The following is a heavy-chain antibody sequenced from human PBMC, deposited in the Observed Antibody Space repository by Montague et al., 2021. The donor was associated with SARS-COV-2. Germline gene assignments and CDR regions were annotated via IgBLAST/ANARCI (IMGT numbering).Heavy chain of an antibody. CDR1: GFTFTTYV. Sequence: SLRLSCAASGFTFTTYVYHWVRQAPGGGLEWVALFPSDGGHTQYADSVRGRFTIYRDTSISTLYLQVDSLRPDDTAVYFCAREIGTSGWAGFFDFRGQGTLVTGSA. J-gene: IGHJ4*02. D-gene: IGHD6-19*01. V-gene: IGHV3-30-3*01. CDR2: FPSDGGHT. CDR3: AREIGTSGWAGFFDF.